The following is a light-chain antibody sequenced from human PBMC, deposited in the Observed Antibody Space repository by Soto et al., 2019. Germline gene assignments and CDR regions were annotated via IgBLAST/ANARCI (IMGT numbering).Light chain of an antibody. CDR3: QSYDTSLIMA. CDR2: GNT. V-gene: IGLV1-40*01. J-gene: IGLJ2*01. CDR1: SSNIGAGHD. Sequence: QSVLTQPPSVSGDPGQRVTISCTGNSSNIGAGHDVHWYQKLPGTGPKLLIFGNTNRPSGVPDRFSGSKSGTSASLAITGLQAEDEADYHCQSYDTSLIMAFGGGTKLTVL.